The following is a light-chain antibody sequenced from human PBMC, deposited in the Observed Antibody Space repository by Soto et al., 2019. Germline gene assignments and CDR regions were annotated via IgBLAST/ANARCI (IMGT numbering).Light chain of an antibody. CDR2: DAS. CDR3: QQYNRYSLT. J-gene: IGKJ4*01. CDR1: QSISSY. Sequence: DIQMTQSPSSLSASIGDRVTITCRASQSISSYLNWYQQKPGKAPKLLIYDASNLESGVPSRFSGSGSGTEFALTISGLQPDDFGSYYCQQYNRYSLTFGGGTKVDIK. V-gene: IGKV1-5*01.